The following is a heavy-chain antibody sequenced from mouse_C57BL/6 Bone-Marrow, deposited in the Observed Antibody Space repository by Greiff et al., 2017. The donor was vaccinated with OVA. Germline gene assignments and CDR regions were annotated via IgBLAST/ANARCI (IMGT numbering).Heavy chain of an antibody. CDR1: GFSLTSYA. V-gene: IGHV2-9-1*01. CDR2: IWTGGGT. D-gene: IGHD1-1*01. Sequence: VKLVESGPGLVAPSQSLSITCTVSGFSLTSYAISWVRQPPGKGLEWLGVIWTGGGTNYNSALKSRLSISKDNSKSQVFLKMNSLQTDDTARYYCARKGYYYGSSYLWYFDVWGTGTTVTVSS. J-gene: IGHJ1*03. CDR3: ARKGYYYGSSYLWYFDV.